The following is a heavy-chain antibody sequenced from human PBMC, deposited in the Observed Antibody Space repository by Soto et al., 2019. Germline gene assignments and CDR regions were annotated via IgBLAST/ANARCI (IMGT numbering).Heavy chain of an antibody. CDR3: ARSTGYYYYYGVDV. CDR2: IDWDNNK. CDR1: GFSVSTSGMC. Sequence: SGPTLVNPTQTLTLTCTVSGFSVSTSGMCVSWIRQPPGKALEWLALIDWDNNKYYSSSLKTRLTISKDTSKNQVVLTMPNVDPVDTATYYCARSTGYYYYYGVDVWGQGTTVTVSS. V-gene: IGHV2-70*13. J-gene: IGHJ6*02. D-gene: IGHD1-1*01.